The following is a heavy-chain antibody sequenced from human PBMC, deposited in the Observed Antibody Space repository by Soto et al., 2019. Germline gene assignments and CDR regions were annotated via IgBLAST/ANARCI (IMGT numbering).Heavy chain of an antibody. J-gene: IGHJ4*02. V-gene: IGHV3-9*01. CDR2: INWKGDI. D-gene: IGHD3-16*01. Sequence: PWGSLVVSCVFSGFIFDDNAMNWVRQAPEKGLEWVSGINWKGDIGYADSVKARFTICRDNAENSLYLQMNSLSAEETALYYCAISQDRGGRTTFIYWGQGTKVTVSS. CDR3: AISQDRGGRTTFIY. CDR1: GFIFDDNA.